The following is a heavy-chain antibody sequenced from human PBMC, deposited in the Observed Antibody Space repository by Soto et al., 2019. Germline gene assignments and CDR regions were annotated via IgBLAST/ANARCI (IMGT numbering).Heavy chain of an antibody. CDR2: IMPVFPTP. V-gene: IGHV1-69*12. J-gene: IGHJ6*02. Sequence: QVQLVQSGAEVKKPGSSVKVSCKASGXTFSXSAISWVRQAPGQGLEWVGGIMPVFPTPDYAQNFQGRVTITADESTTTAYLELTSLRADXXAXXXXXXXXXXXXXGGXYYYILDVWGQGTAITVSS. CDR3: XXXXXXXXXGGXYYYILDV. CDR1: GXTFSXSA.